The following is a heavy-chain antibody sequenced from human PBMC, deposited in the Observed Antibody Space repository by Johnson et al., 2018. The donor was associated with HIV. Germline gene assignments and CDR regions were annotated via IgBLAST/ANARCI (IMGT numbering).Heavy chain of an antibody. CDR1: GFSFSDYY. Sequence: VQLVESGGGLVKPGGSLRLSCAASGFSFSDYYMNWIRQAPGKGLEWVSYISSSGSPIYYADSVKGRVTISRDNSKNTLSLQMSSLRVEDTAVYYCARDVNYYDRSGSYGLHGAFDIWGQGTMVTVSS. CDR2: ISSSGSPI. V-gene: IGHV3-11*04. CDR3: ARDVNYYDRSGSYGLHGAFDI. D-gene: IGHD3-22*01. J-gene: IGHJ3*02.